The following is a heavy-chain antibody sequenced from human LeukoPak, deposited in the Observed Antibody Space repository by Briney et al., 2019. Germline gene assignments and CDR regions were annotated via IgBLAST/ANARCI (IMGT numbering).Heavy chain of an antibody. J-gene: IGHJ4*02. Sequence: GGSLRLSCVASGFSLSGYWMYWVRQAPGKGLEYVSSISINGDKTYYAESVKGRFTISRDNSKNTLYLQLSSLRVEDTAVYYCIKDRIGTWSFDHWGQGTLLTVSS. D-gene: IGHD1-26*01. CDR3: IKDRIGTWSFDH. V-gene: IGHV3-64D*06. CDR1: GFSLSGYW. CDR2: ISINGDKT.